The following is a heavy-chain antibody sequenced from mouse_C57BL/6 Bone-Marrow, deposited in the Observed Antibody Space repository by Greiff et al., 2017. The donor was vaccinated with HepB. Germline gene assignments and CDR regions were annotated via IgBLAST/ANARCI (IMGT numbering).Heavy chain of an antibody. Sequence: VKLVESGAELARPGASVKLSCKASGYTFTSYGISWVKQSTGQGLEWIGEIYPRSGNTYYNEKFKGKATLTADKSSSTAYMELRSLTSEDSAVYFCARRSLFITTVVADYWGQGTTLTVSS. CDR1: GYTFTSYG. CDR2: IYPRSGNT. V-gene: IGHV1-81*01. J-gene: IGHJ2*01. D-gene: IGHD1-1*01. CDR3: ARRSLFITTVVADY.